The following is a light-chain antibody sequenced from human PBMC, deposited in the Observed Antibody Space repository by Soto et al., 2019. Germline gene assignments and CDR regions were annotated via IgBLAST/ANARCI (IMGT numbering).Light chain of an antibody. CDR3: QQYDKWISIT. CDR2: DAS. V-gene: IGKV3-15*01. J-gene: IGKJ5*01. CDR1: QSVGRK. Sequence: EIMMTQSPATLSVKKGERATLTCRASQSVGRKLVWYQQKAGQAPRPLIFDASTRATGIPARFSGSGSGTEFTLTISRLEPEDFAVYYCQQYDKWISITFGQGTLLEIK.